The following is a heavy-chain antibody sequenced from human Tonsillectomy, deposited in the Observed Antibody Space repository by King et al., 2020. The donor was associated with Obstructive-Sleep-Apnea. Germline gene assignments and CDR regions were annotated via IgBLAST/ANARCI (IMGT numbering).Heavy chain of an antibody. J-gene: IGHJ5*02. D-gene: IGHD6-25*01. V-gene: IGHV6-1*01. CDR1: GDSVSSNSAV. CDR2: TYYRSKWYN. CDR3: ARGNMAAPGAWFDP. Sequence: VQLQQSGPGLVKPSQTLSLTCAISGDSVSSNSAVWSWIRQSPSRGLEWLGRTYYRSKWYNDYALSVKGRITINSDTSKNQFSLQLHSMTPEDTAVYYCARGNMAAPGAWFDPWGQGTLVTVSS.